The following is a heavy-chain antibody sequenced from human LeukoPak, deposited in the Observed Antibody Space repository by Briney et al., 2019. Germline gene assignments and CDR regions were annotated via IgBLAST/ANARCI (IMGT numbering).Heavy chain of an antibody. V-gene: IGHV3-48*03. D-gene: IGHD1-26*01. CDR2: ISSSGSTI. J-gene: IGHJ3*02. CDR1: GFTFSSYE. CDR3: ASTTPRTQFAFDI. Sequence: GGSLRLSCAASGFTFSSYEMNWVRQAPGKGLEWVSYISSSGSTIYYADSVKGRFTISRDNAKNSLYLQMNSLRAEDTAVSYCASTTPRTQFAFDIWGQGTMVTVSS.